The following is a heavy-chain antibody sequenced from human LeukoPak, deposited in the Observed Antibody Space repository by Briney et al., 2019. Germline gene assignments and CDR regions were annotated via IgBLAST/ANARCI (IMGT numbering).Heavy chain of an antibody. CDR3: ARGKVVAATRGIDY. V-gene: IGHV1-24*01. J-gene: IGHJ4*02. D-gene: IGHD2-15*01. Sequence: GASVKVSCKVSGYTLTELSMHWVRQAPGKGLEWMGGFDPEDGETIYAQKFQGRVTMTRNTSTSTVYMELSSLRSEDTAVYYCARGKVVAATRGIDYWGQGTLVTVSS. CDR2: FDPEDGET. CDR1: GYTLTELS.